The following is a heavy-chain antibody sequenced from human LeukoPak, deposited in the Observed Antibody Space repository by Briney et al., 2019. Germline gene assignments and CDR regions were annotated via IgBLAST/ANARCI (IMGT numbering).Heavy chain of an antibody. CDR1: GGSFSGYY. CDR3: ASDPNYYDTSGPPGD. V-gene: IGHV4-34*01. Sequence: PSETLSLTCAVYGGSFSGYYWSWIRQPPGKGLEWIGEINHSESTNYNPSLKSRATISVDTSKNQFSLKLSSVTAADTAMYYCASDPNYYDTSGPPGDWGQGTLVTVSS. D-gene: IGHD3-22*01. CDR2: INHSEST. J-gene: IGHJ4*02.